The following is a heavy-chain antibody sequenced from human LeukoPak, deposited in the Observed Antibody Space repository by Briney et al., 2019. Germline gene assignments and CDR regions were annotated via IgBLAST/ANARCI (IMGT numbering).Heavy chain of an antibody. CDR3: AKGTKPVYDILTGYLYYFDY. CDR1: GFTFDDYA. J-gene: IGHJ4*02. CDR2: INWNSGSI. Sequence: PGRSLRLSCAASGFTFDDYAMHWVRHAPGKGLEWGSGINWNSGSIAYADPVKGRFTISRDNAKNSLHLQMNSLRAGDSDLYYCAKGTKPVYDILTGYLYYFDYWGKGTPVTVSS. V-gene: IGHV3-9*01. D-gene: IGHD3-9*01.